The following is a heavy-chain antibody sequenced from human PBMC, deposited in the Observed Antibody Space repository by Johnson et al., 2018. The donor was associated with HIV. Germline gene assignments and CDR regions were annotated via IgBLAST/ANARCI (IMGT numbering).Heavy chain of an antibody. CDR2: ISGSGGST. Sequence: VQLVESGGGVVQPGRSLRLSCAASGFTFSSYAMSWVRQAPGKGLEWVSAISGSGGSTYHADSVKGRFTISRDNPKKTLYLQMNSLRADDTAVYYGARDTAMVHDAFDIWGQGTMVTVSS. CDR3: ARDTAMVHDAFDI. CDR1: GFTFSSYA. J-gene: IGHJ3*02. V-gene: IGHV3-23*04. D-gene: IGHD5-18*01.